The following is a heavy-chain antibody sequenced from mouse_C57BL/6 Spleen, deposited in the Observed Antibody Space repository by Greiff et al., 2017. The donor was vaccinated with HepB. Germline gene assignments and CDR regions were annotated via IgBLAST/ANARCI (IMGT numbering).Heavy chain of an antibody. Sequence: EVQLQQSGPELVKPGASVKIPCKASGYTFTDYNMDWVKQSHGKSLEWIGDINPNNGGTIYNQKFKGKATLTVDKSSSTAYIELRSLTSEDTAVYYCARRTGTSWFAYWGQGTLVTVSA. J-gene: IGHJ3*01. V-gene: IGHV1-18*01. CDR2: INPNNGGT. CDR1: GYTFTDYN. CDR3: ARRTGTSWFAY. D-gene: IGHD4-1*01.